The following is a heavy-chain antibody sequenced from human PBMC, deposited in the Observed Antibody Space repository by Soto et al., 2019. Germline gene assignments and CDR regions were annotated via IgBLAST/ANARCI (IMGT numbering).Heavy chain of an antibody. CDR1: GDSISTYY. Sequence: SETLSLTCTVSGDSISTYYWSWIRQAPGKGLQWIGYTFYSGGTAYNPSLKSRVTMSLDMSKKQISLNLSSVTTADTATYFCARVDHRGYFAILTDYWGQRTLVTVSS. V-gene: IGHV4-59*01. D-gene: IGHD3-9*01. CDR3: ARVDHRGYFAILTDY. CDR2: TFYSGGT. J-gene: IGHJ4*02.